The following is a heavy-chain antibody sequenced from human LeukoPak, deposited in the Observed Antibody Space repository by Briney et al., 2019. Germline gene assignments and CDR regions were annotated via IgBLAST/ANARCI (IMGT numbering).Heavy chain of an antibody. J-gene: IGHJ4*02. D-gene: IGHD4-17*01. CDR2: INHSGST. CDR1: GGSFSGYY. V-gene: IGHV4-34*01. CDR3: ARERAVTTYYYFDY. Sequence: SETLSLTCAVYGGSFSGYYWNWIRQPPGKGLECIGEINHSGSTNYNPSLKSRVTISVDTSKNQFSLKLSSVTAADTAVYYCARERAVTTYYYFDYWGQGTLVTVSS.